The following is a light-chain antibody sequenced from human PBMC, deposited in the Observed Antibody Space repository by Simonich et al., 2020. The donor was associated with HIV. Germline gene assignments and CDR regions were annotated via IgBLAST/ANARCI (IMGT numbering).Light chain of an antibody. CDR1: SSDVGGYNY. J-gene: IGLJ2*01. Sequence: QSALTQPPSASGSPGQSVTISCTGTSSDVGGYNYVSWYQQPPGNAPKLMIYEVSQRPSGVPDRFSGSKSGNTASLTVSGLQAEDEADYYCSSYAGSNYVVFGGGTKLTVL. CDR3: SSYAGSNYVV. CDR2: EVS. V-gene: IGLV2-8*01.